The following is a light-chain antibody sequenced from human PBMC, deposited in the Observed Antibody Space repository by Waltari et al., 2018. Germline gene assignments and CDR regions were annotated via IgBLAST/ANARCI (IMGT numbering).Light chain of an antibody. CDR2: KVS. CDR3: RQGTHWPYT. J-gene: IGKJ2*01. CDR1: RSLVHSDGNTH. Sequence: DVVMTQSPLSLSVTLGQTASISCTSSRSLVHSDGNTHLVWFHQRPGQSPRRLIYKVSNRDSGVPDRCGGSGSGADFTLKISYVEAEDVGVYYCRQGTHWPYTFGQGTKLDIK. V-gene: IGKV2-30*02.